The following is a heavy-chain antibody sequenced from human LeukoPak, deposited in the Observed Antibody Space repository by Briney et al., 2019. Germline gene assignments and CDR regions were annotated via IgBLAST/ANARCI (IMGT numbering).Heavy chain of an antibody. D-gene: IGHD6-19*01. V-gene: IGHV1-24*01. J-gene: IGHJ4*02. CDR3: ARNNIAVAGAFDY. Sequence: GASVKVSCKVSGYTLTELSMHWVRQAPGKGLEWMGGFDPEDGETIYAQKFQGRVTMTTDTSTSTAYMELRSLRSDDTAVYYCARNNIAVAGAFDYWGQGTLVTVSS. CDR1: GYTLTELS. CDR2: FDPEDGET.